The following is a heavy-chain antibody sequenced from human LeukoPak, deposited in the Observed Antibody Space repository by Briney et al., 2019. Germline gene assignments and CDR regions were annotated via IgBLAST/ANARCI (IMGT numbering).Heavy chain of an antibody. CDR3: ARVLDGYSYGPFDY. D-gene: IGHD5-18*01. CDR2: IKQDGSEK. J-gene: IGHJ4*02. CDR1: GLTFSSYW. V-gene: IGHV3-7*05. Sequence: PGRPLGLSCAASGLTFSSYWMSWVRQAPGKGLEWVANIKQDGSEKYYVDSVKGQFTISRDNAKNSLYLQMNSLRAGDTAVYYCARVLDGYSYGPFDYWGQGTLVTVSS.